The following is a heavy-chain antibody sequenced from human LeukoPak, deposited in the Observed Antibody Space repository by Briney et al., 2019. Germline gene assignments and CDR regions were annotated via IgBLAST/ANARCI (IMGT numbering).Heavy chain of an antibody. V-gene: IGHV1-2*02. CDR2: INPNSGGT. J-gene: IGHJ6*03. Sequence: ASVKVSCKASGYTFTGYYMHWVRQAPGQGLEWMGWINPNSGGTNYAQKFQGRVTMTRDTSISTAYMELSRLRSDDTAVYYCARDQHYDSSGYYYNYYYYYYMDVWGKGTTVTISS. D-gene: IGHD3-22*01. CDR1: GYTFTGYY. CDR3: ARDQHYDSSGYYYNYYYYYYMDV.